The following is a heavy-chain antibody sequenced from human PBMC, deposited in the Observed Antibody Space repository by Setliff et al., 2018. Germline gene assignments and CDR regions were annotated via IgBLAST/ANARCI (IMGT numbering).Heavy chain of an antibody. Sequence: GGSLRLSCAASGFSFSNYWMHWVRQAPGKGLVWVSRINSDGSSTNYADSVKGQFTVSRDNAKNTLYLQVNSLRAEDTAVYYCARDGHNVYYFDYWGLGTLVTVSS. CDR2: INSDGSST. D-gene: IGHD1-1*01. V-gene: IGHV3-74*01. CDR1: GFSFSNYW. CDR3: ARDGHNVYYFDY. J-gene: IGHJ4*02.